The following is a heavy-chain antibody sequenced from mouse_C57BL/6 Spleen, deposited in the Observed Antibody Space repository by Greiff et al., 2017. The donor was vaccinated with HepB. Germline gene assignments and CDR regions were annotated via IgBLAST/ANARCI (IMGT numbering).Heavy chain of an antibody. CDR2: ISSGGSYT. V-gene: IGHV5-6*02. D-gene: IGHD2-4*01. Sequence: EVKLQESGGDLVKPGGSLKLSCAASGFTFSSYGMSWVRQTPDKRLEWVATISSGGSYTYYPDSVKGRFTISRDNAKNTLYLRMSSLKSEDTAMYYCARRGDYDGDYFDYWGQGTTLTVSS. CDR3: ARRGDYDGDYFDY. CDR1: GFTFSSYG. J-gene: IGHJ2*01.